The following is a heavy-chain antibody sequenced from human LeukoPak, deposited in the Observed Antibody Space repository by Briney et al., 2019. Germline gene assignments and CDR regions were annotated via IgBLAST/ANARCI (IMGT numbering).Heavy chain of an antibody. CDR2: IYPGDSDT. D-gene: IGHD1-14*01. V-gene: IGHV5-51*01. CDR3: AKHTTPKLFDP. Sequence: GESLKISCKASGYSFSGHWIGWVRQMPGKGPEWMGIIYPGDSDTRYGPSFQGQVTISVDKSVSTAYLQWSSLKASDTAMYYCAKHTTPKLFDPWGQGTLVTVSS. CDR1: GYSFSGHW. J-gene: IGHJ5*02.